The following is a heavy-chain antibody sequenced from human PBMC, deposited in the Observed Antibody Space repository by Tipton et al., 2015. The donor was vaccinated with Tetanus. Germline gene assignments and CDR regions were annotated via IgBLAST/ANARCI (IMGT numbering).Heavy chain of an antibody. J-gene: IGHJ4*02. CDR2: IGWNSGGI. Sequence: SLRLSCAASGFTFDDYAMHWVRQAPGKGLEWVSSIGWNSGGIAYADSVKGRFTISRDNAKNFLYLQMNNLRPEDTALYYCAKDSVAGGLANFDYWCQGTLATVSS. D-gene: IGHD2-15*01. CDR3: AKDSVAGGLANFDY. V-gene: IGHV3-9*01. CDR1: GFTFDDYA.